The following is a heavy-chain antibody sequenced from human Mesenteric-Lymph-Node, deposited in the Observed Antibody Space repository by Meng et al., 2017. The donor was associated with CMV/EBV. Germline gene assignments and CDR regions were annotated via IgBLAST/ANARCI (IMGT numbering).Heavy chain of an antibody. J-gene: IGHJ4*02. D-gene: IGHD6-6*01. Sequence: GGSLRLSCAASGFAFSNYWVHWVRQAPGKGLVWVSRIHSDGSGTAYADSVKGRFTISRDNAKNTLYLQMNSLRAEDTAVYYCARASPYSSSYFDYWGQGTLVTVSS. CDR3: ARASPYSSSYFDY. CDR2: IHSDGSGT. V-gene: IGHV3-74*01. CDR1: GFAFSNYW.